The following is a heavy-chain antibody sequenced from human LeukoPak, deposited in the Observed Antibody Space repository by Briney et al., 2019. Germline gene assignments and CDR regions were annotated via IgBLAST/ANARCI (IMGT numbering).Heavy chain of an antibody. V-gene: IGHV3-23*01. D-gene: IGHD3-22*01. CDR2: MSGNGGTT. Sequence: GGSLRLSCAASGLISSSYAMSWVRQAPGQGLEWVSGMSGNGGTTYYADSVKGRFTISRDNSKNTLYLQMNNLRVEDTAVYYCARRDYYDSSGYSPLFDYWGQGTLVTVSS. CDR3: ARRDYYDSSGYSPLFDY. CDR1: GLISSSYA. J-gene: IGHJ4*02.